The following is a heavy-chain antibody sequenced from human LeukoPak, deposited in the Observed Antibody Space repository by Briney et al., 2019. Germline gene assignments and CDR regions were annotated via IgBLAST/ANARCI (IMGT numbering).Heavy chain of an antibody. V-gene: IGHV3-66*02. CDR2: IYTVGTT. D-gene: IGHD5-18*01. CDR3: ARGGSIQLWERYFDF. CDR1: GITVSGKY. Sequence: GGSLRLSCAVSGITVSGKYMTWVRQAPGKGLEWVSVIYTVGTTYYADSVKGRFTISRDNSKNTLYLEMNSLRPEDTSVYYCARGGSIQLWERYFDFWGQGTLVTVST. J-gene: IGHJ4*02.